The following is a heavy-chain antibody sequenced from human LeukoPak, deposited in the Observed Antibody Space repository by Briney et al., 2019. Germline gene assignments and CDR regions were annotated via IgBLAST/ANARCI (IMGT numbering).Heavy chain of an antibody. CDR1: SYX. J-gene: IGHJ4*02. CDR3: XXXXTTLTSRDLDY. CDR2: ISSSSSYI. D-gene: IGHD4-17*01. Sequence: SYXXNXVRQXPXKGXXXVSSISSSSSYIYYADSVKGRFTISXXXSKNTLFLQMNSVKTDDTAMYYXXXXXTTLTSRDLDYWGQGTLVTVSS. V-gene: IGHV3-21*01.